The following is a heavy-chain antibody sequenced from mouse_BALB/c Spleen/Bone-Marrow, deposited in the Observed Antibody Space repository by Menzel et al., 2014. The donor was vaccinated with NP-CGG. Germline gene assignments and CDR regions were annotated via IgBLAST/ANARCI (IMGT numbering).Heavy chain of an antibody. CDR3: ARPKGFALDY. Sequence: QVQLKESGAELASPGASVKMSCKASGYTFTDYTIQWVKQRPGQGLEWIGYVNARSGYANYNQKFKDKATLTADKSSSTAFMQLSSLTSEDSAVYYCARPKGFALDYWGQGTALTVSS. J-gene: IGHJ2*01. CDR2: VNARSGYA. CDR1: GYTFTDYT. V-gene: IGHV1-4*01.